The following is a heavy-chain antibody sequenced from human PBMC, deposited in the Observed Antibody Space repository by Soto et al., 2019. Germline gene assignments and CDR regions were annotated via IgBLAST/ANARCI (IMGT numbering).Heavy chain of an antibody. J-gene: IGHJ5*02. Sequence: ASVKVSCKASGGTFSSYTISWVRQAPGQGLEWMGRIIPILGIANYAQKFQGRVTITADKSTSTAYMELSSLRSEDTAVYYCARVEYSSSSGNNWFDPWGQGTLVTVSS. CDR2: IIPILGIA. D-gene: IGHD6-6*01. V-gene: IGHV1-69*02. CDR1: GGTFSSYT. CDR3: ARVEYSSSSGNNWFDP.